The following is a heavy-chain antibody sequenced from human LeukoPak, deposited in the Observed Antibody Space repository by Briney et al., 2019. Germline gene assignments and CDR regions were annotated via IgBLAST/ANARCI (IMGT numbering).Heavy chain of an antibody. CDR1: GYTFTSYG. CDR3: ARGYDYYGSGSPVA. CDR2: ISAYNGNT. J-gene: IGHJ4*02. Sequence: GASVKVSCKASGYTFTSYGISWVRQAPGQGLEWMGWISAYNGNTNYAQKLQGRVTMTTDTSTTTAYMELRSLRSDDTAVYYCARGYDYYGSGSPVAWGQGTLVTVSS. V-gene: IGHV1-18*01. D-gene: IGHD3-10*01.